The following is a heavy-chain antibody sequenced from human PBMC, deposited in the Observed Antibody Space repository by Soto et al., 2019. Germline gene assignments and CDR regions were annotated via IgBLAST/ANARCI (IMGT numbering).Heavy chain of an antibody. Sequence: AASVKVSCKASGYTFTTYAMHWVRQAPGQRLEWMGWINADNGDTKYSQIFQGRVTFTRDTSATTAYMEVSSLRSEDTAVYYCARDRDILNAYYPYWGQGTLVSVSS. CDR1: GYTFTTYA. CDR3: ARDRDILNAYYPY. CDR2: INADNGDT. D-gene: IGHD3-9*01. V-gene: IGHV1-3*01. J-gene: IGHJ4*02.